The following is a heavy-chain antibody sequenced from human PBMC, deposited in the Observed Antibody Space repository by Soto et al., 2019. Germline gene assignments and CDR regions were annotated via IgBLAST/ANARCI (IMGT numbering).Heavy chain of an antibody. J-gene: IGHJ3*02. CDR1: GGSISSGGYY. Sequence: SETLSLTCTVSGGSISSGGYYWSWIRQHPGKGLEWIGYIYYSGSTYYNPSLKSRVTISVDTSKNQFSLKLSSVTAADTAVYYCARQNYDYVWGSYRSDAFDIWGQGTMVTVSS. CDR3: ARQNYDYVWGSYRSDAFDI. D-gene: IGHD3-16*02. V-gene: IGHV4-31*03. CDR2: IYYSGST.